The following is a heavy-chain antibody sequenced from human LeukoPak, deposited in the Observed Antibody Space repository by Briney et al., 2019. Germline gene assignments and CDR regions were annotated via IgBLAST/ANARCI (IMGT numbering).Heavy chain of an antibody. Sequence: PGGSLRLSCAASGFTLNSQGMSWVRQAPGKGLEWVSVLTNAGTTYYADSVKGRFTISRDNSRNTLYLQMNSLRAEDTAVYYCAKDLYHIAVAGEFHNNFDYWGQGTLVTVSS. CDR2: LTNAGTT. CDR3: AKDLYHIAVAGEFHNNFDY. D-gene: IGHD6-19*01. V-gene: IGHV3-23*01. J-gene: IGHJ4*02. CDR1: GFTLNSQG.